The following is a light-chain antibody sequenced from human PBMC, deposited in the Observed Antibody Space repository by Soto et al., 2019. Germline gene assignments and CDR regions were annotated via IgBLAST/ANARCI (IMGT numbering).Light chain of an antibody. CDR3: QYYNDYCWT. Sequence: DIQLTQSPSTLSASVGDRVTITCRASQTISSWLSWCQQKPGKAPNLLIYETSNLESGVPSRFSGSVSGTEFTLTISSLQPDDFATYYCQYYNDYCWTFGQGTKVEIK. CDR1: QTISSW. CDR2: ETS. J-gene: IGKJ1*01. V-gene: IGKV1-5*03.